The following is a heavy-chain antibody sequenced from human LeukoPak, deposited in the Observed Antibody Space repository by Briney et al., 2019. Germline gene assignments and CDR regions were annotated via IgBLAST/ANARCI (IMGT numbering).Heavy chain of an antibody. J-gene: IGHJ4*02. D-gene: IGHD3-10*01. V-gene: IGHV4-34*01. CDR1: GGSFSGYY. Sequence: SETLSLTCAVYGGSFSGYYWSWIRQPPGKGLEWIGEINHSGSTNYNPSLKSRVTISVDTSKNQFSLKLSSVTAADTAVYYCARLRRVYGSGSYPLDYWGQGTLVTVSS. CDR2: INHSGST. CDR3: ARLRRVYGSGSYPLDY.